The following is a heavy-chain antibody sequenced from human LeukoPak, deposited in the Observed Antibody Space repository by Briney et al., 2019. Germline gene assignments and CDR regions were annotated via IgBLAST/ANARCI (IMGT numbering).Heavy chain of an antibody. V-gene: IGHV4-39*07. Sequence: SETLSLTCTVSGGSISSSSYYWGWIRQPPGKGLEWIGSTYYSGSTYYNPSLKSRVTISVDTSKNQFSLKLSSVTAADTAVYYCARPTLRYFDWLSFDPWGQGTLVTVSS. CDR2: TYYSGST. D-gene: IGHD3-9*01. J-gene: IGHJ5*02. CDR1: GGSISSSSYY. CDR3: ARPTLRYFDWLSFDP.